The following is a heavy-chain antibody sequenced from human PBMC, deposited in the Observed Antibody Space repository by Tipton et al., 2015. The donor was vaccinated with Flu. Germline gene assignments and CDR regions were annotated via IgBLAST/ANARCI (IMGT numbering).Heavy chain of an antibody. D-gene: IGHD1-26*01. CDR1: GYTFTSYG. CDR3: ARDPTKGEYSGSSDY. J-gene: IGHJ4*02. Sequence: QLVQSGAEVKKPGASVKVSCKASGYTFTSYGIRWVRQAPGQGLEWMGWISAYNGNTNYARKLQGRVTMTTDTSTSTAYMELRSLRSDDTAVYYCARDPTKGEYSGSSDYWGQGTLVTVSS. CDR2: ISAYNGNT. V-gene: IGHV1-18*01.